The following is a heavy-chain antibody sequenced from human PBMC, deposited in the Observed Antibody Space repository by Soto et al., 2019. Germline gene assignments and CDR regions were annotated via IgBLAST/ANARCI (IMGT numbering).Heavy chain of an antibody. CDR1: GYSFTSYW. D-gene: IGHD6-13*01. CDR3: ARSLIAAAYSYYYGMDV. Sequence: PVESLTISCNGSGYSFTSYWIIWVLQMPGKGLEWMGRIDPSDSYTNYSPSFQGHVTISADKSISTAYLQWRSLKASDTAMYYCARSLIAAAYSYYYGMDVWGQGTTVTVSS. V-gene: IGHV5-10-1*01. CDR2: IDPSDSYT. J-gene: IGHJ6*01.